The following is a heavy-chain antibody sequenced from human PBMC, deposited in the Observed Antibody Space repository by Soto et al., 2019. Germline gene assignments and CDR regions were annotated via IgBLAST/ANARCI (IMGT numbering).Heavy chain of an antibody. J-gene: IGHJ4*02. V-gene: IGHV3-30*18. CDR2: ISYDGSNK. D-gene: IGHD3-22*01. CDR3: AKESITMTNFDY. Sequence: QVQLVESGGGVFQPGRSLRLSCAASGFTFSSYGMHWVRQAPGKGLGWVAVISYDGSNKYYADSVKGRFTISRDNSKNTLYLQMNSLRAEDTAVYYCAKESITMTNFDYWGQGTLVTVSS. CDR1: GFTFSSYG.